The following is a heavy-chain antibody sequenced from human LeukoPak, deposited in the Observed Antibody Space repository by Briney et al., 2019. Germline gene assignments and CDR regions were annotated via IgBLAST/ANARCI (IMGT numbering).Heavy chain of an antibody. CDR3: ARVRDDYTYFDC. Sequence: GRSLRLSCAASGFTFSSYWMHWVRQAPGKGLMWVSRINSDGSRTTYADSVRGRFTISSDNAKSTLYLQMNSLRAEDTAVYYCARVRDDYTYFDCWGQGTLVTVSS. CDR2: INSDGSRT. J-gene: IGHJ4*02. CDR1: GFTFSSYW. V-gene: IGHV3-74*01. D-gene: IGHD4-11*01.